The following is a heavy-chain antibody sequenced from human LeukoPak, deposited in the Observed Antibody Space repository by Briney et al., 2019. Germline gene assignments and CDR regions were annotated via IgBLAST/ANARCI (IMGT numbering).Heavy chain of an antibody. V-gene: IGHV4-59*01. CDR1: DNSIKDYY. CDR3: AGYNVGSGWAQAFDV. CDR2: AHYSGDT. J-gene: IGHJ3*01. D-gene: IGHD6-25*01. Sequence: KPSETLSLTCTVSDNSIKDYYWNWIRQPPGKGLEWLGFAHYSGDTNYNPSLKSRVTISMDTSRGQFSLKLTSVTAADTPLYYCAGYNVGSGWAQAFDVWGQGTMVIVSS.